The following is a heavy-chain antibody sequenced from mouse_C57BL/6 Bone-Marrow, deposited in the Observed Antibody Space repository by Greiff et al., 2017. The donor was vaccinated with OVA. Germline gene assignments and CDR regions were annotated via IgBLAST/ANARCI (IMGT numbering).Heavy chain of an antibody. V-gene: IGHV5-17*01. D-gene: IGHD4-1*01. J-gene: IGHJ1*03. CDR2: ISSGSSTI. CDR3: AITGNWYFDV. Sequence: VQLKESGGGLVKPGGSLKLSCAASGFTFSDYGMHWVRQAPEKGLEWVAYISSGSSTIYYADTVKGRFTISRDNAKNTLFLQMTSLRSEDTAMYYCAITGNWYFDVWGTGTTVTVSS. CDR1: GFTFSDYG.